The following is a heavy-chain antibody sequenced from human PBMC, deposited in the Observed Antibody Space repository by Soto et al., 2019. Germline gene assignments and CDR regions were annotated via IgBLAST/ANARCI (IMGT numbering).Heavy chain of an antibody. J-gene: IGHJ5*02. Sequence: SETLSLTCAVFGGSIRDNKWWSWVRQSPGKGLEWIGEIHHSGTINYNPSLKSRVTISVDRSKNQFSLKLSSVTAADTAVYYCAGGLPAAGGWFDPWGQGTLVTVSS. V-gene: IGHV4-4*02. CDR2: IHHSGTI. D-gene: IGHD6-13*01. CDR3: AGGLPAAGGWFDP. CDR1: GGSIRDNKW.